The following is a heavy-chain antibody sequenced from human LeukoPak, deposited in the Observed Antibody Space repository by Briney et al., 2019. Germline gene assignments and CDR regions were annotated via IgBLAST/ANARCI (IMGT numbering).Heavy chain of an antibody. J-gene: IGHJ4*02. CDR2: ISTTSSTI. D-gene: IGHD6-6*01. CDR3: AKTPYSSSSEGVFDY. CDR1: GFTFSTYS. V-gene: IGHV3-48*01. Sequence: GGSLRLSCAASGFTFSTYSMNWVRQAPGKGLEWVSYISTTSSTIYYADSVKGRFTISRDKAKKSLNLQMNSLRAEDTAVYYCAKTPYSSSSEGVFDYCGQGTLVTVSS.